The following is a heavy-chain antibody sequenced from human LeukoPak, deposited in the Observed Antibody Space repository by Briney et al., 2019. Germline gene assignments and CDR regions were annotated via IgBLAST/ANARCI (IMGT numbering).Heavy chain of an antibody. CDR2: ISASNGNT. J-gene: IGHJ4*02. V-gene: IGHV1-18*01. CDR1: GYTFTSYG. Sequence: ASVKVSCKASGYTFTSYGISWVRQAPGQGLEWMGWISASNGNTDYAQKFQGRVTMTTDTSTTTAYMELRSLRSDDTAVYYCATDISYSWYDTFGEYWGQGTLVTVSS. D-gene: IGHD6-13*01. CDR3: ATDISYSWYDTFGEY.